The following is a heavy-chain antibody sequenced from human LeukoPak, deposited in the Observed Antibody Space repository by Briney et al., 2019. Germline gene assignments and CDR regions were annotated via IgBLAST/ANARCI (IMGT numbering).Heavy chain of an antibody. V-gene: IGHV4-61*08. CDR3: AREGGASPFDY. J-gene: IGHJ4*02. CDR1: GGSISSGDYS. D-gene: IGHD2-2*01. CDR2: IYYSGST. Sequence: SQTLSLTCAVSGGSISSGDYSWSWIRQPPGKGLEWIGYIYYSGSTNYNPSLKSRATISVDTSKNQFSLKLSSVTAADTAVYYCAREGGASPFDYWGQGTLVTVSS.